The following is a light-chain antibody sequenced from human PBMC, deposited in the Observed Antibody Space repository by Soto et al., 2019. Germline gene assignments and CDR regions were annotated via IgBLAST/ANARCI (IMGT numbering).Light chain of an antibody. J-gene: IGLJ7*01. CDR1: SSNIGSNT. CDR3: AAWDDSLNGVV. CDR2: IDD. V-gene: IGLV1-44*01. Sequence: QSVLTQPPSASGTPGQRVTISCSGGSSNIGSNTVNWYQQFPATAPRLLISIDDQRPSGVPDRFSGSKSGTSASLAISGLQSEDEADYYCAAWDDSLNGVVFGGGTKLTVL.